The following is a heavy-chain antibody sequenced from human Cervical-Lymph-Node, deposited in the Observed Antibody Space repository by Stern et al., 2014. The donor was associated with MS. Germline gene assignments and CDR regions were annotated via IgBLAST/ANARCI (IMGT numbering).Heavy chain of an antibody. V-gene: IGHV4-31*03. D-gene: IGHD6-19*01. CDR2: IYYRGRT. CDR3: ARAGGGSGWYFDY. CDR1: GGSLSSGGFY. J-gene: IGHJ4*02. Sequence: QVQLQASGPGLVKPSQTLSLTCTVSGGSLSSGGFYWSWIPQPPGKGLEWIGYIYYRGRTYYNPFLKCRVTISVDTSKNQFSLKLRSVAAADTAVYYCARAGGGSGWYFDYWGQGTLVTVSS.